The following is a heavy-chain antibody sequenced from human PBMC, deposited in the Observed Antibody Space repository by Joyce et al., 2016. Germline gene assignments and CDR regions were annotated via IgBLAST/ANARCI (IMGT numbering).Heavy chain of an antibody. CDR1: GDTFSTHT. CDR3: ARSYGSGSYYNPLDV. CDR2: IIPITGIT. Sequence: QVQWVQSGAEVKKPGYSVRVSCKASGDTFSTHTINWVRQAPGQGLEWMGRIIPITGITKCAQKFQDRVTITADKSTTTAYMELSSLTSEDTAVYYCARSYGSGSYYNPLDVWGKGTTVTVSS. D-gene: IGHD3-10*01. J-gene: IGHJ6*04. V-gene: IGHV1-69*02.